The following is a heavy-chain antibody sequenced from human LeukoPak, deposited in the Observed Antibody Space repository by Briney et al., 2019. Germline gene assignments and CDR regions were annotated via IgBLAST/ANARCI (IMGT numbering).Heavy chain of an antibody. V-gene: IGHV1-18*01. CDR2: INVYNGKT. CDR1: GYTFTSYD. Sequence: ASVKVSCKASGYTFTSYDINWVRQAPAQGLEWMAWINVYNGKTYFAQNFQGRVTMTTDTSTTTAYMELRNLRSDDSAVYYCARDQGYYYDSTGYVFDSWGQGTLVTVSS. CDR3: ARDQGYYYDSTGYVFDS. J-gene: IGHJ4*02. D-gene: IGHD3-22*01.